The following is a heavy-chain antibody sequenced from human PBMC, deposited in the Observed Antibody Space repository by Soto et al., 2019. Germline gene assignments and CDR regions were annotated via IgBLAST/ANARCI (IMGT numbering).Heavy chain of an antibody. CDR1: GGSISSSSYY. Sequence: SETLSLTCTVSGGSISSSSYYWGWIRQPPGKGLEWIGSIYYSGSTYYNPSLKSRVTISVDTSKNQFSLKLSSVTAADTAVYYCARRNLVVVPAASGYYYYYYMDVWGKGTTVTVSS. V-gene: IGHV4-39*01. CDR2: IYYSGST. J-gene: IGHJ6*03. CDR3: ARRNLVVVPAASGYYYYYYMDV. D-gene: IGHD2-2*01.